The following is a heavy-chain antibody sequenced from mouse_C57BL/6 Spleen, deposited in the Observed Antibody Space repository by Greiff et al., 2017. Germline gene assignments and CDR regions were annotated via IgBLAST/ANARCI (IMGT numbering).Heavy chain of an antibody. CDR1: GYTFTSYG. J-gene: IGHJ4*01. D-gene: IGHD1-1*01. CDR3: ASRGPFYYGSSDAMDY. V-gene: IGHV1-81*01. CDR2: IYPRSGNT. Sequence: QVQLQQSGAELARPGASVKLSCKASGYTFTSYGISWVKQRTGQGLEWIGEIYPRSGNTYYNEKFKGKATLTADKSSSTAYMELRSLTSEDSAVYFCASRGPFYYGSSDAMDYWGQGTSVTVSS.